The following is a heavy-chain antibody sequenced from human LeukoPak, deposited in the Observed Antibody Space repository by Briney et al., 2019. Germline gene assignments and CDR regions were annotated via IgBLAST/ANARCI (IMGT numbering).Heavy chain of an antibody. J-gene: IGHJ4*02. D-gene: IGHD2-2*01. CDR3: ARAVTQDIVVVPAASDY. CDR2: ISISSSYI. V-gene: IGHV3-21*01. Sequence: GGSLRLSCAASGFTFSSYTMNWVRQAPGKGLEWVSSISISSSYIEYADSAKGRFTTSRDNAKNSLYLQMNSLRAEDTAVYYCARAVTQDIVVVPAASDYWGQGTLVTVSS. CDR1: GFTFSSYT.